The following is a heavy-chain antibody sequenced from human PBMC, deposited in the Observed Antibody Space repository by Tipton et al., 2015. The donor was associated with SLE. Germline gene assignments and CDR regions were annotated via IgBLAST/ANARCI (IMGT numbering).Heavy chain of an antibody. CDR1: GGSITNYF. CDR2: IYYSGST. CDR3: ARGTKLGNHFYYYYMDV. V-gene: IGHV4-59*01. J-gene: IGHJ6*03. Sequence: TLSLTCTVSGGSITNYFWSWIRQPPGKGLEWIGYIYYSGSTNYNPSLKSRVTISVDTSKNQFSLKLSSVTAADTAVYYCARGTKLGNHFYYYYMDVWGKGATVTVSS. D-gene: IGHD7-27*01.